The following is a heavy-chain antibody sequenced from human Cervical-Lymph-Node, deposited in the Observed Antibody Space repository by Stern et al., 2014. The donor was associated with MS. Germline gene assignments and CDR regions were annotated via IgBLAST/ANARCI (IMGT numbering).Heavy chain of an antibody. CDR3: ARGASSAAWYKHAVDV. V-gene: IGHV1-69*01. Sequence: QMQLVQSGAEVQKPGSSVKVSCKASGDTSNTDAIHWVRQAPGQGLEWMGGIIPVFGTPVYAQRSKGRVSIAADDSTATDYMELSSLRSDDTAVYYCARGASSAAWYKHAVDVWGQGTTVTVSS. D-gene: IGHD1-14*01. CDR1: GDTSNTDA. J-gene: IGHJ6*02. CDR2: IIPVFGTP.